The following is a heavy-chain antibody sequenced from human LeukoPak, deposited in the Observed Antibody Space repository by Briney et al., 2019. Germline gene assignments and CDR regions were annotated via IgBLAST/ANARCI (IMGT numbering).Heavy chain of an antibody. D-gene: IGHD5-18*01. V-gene: IGHV1-69*04. CDR1: GGTFSSYA. J-gene: IGHJ4*02. CDR2: IIPILGIA. CDR3: ARTDTTYFDY. Sequence: SVKVSCKASGGTFSSYAISWVRQVPGQGLEWMGRIIPILGIANYAQKFQGRVTITADKSTSTAYMELSSLRSEDTAVYYCARTDTTYFDYWGQGTLVTVSS.